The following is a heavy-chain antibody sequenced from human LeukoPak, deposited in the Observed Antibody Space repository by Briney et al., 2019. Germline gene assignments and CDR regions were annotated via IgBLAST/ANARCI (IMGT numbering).Heavy chain of an antibody. D-gene: IGHD3-22*01. Sequence: PSQTLSLACTLSGISISSGYDYSSWIRQPPGKGLEWIGYTYYSGSTYYNPSLKSRVTISVDTSKNQFSLKLSSVTAADTAVYYCARPYYYDSRIDPWGQGTRVTVSS. CDR1: GISISSGYDY. CDR2: TYYSGST. CDR3: ARPYYYDSRIDP. V-gene: IGHV4-30-4*01. J-gene: IGHJ5*02.